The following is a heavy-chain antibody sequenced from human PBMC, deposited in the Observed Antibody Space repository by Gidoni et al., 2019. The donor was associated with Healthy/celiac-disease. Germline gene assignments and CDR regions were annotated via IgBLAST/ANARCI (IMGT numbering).Heavy chain of an antibody. Sequence: QVQLQESGPGLVKPSGTLSLTCAVSGGSISSSNWWSWVRQPPGKGLEWIGEIYHSGSTNYNPSLKSRVTISVDKSKNQFSLKLSSVTAADTAVYYCARGDPNYYDSSGYYRLIDYWGQGTLVTVSS. CDR3: ARGDPNYYDSSGYYRLIDY. D-gene: IGHD3-22*01. CDR2: IYHSGST. V-gene: IGHV4-4*02. CDR1: GGSISSSNW. J-gene: IGHJ4*02.